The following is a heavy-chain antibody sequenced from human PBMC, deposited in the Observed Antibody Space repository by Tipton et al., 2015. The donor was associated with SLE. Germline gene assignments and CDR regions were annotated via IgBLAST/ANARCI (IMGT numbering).Heavy chain of an antibody. D-gene: IGHD3-10*01. J-gene: IGHJ3*02. Sequence: TLSLTCTVSGGSISSYYWSWIRQPPGKGLEWIGYIYYSGSTNYSGSTNYNPSLKSRVTISLDTSKSQFSLKLSSVTAADTAVYYCAGGGVLGFHPSAFDIWVYVTVVTVAS. V-gene: IGHV4-59*01. CDR3: AGGGVLGFHPSAFDI. CDR1: GGSISSYY. CDR2: IYYSGSTNYSGST.